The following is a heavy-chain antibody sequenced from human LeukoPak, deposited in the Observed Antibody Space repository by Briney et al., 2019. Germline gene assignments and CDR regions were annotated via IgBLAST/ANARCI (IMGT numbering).Heavy chain of an antibody. CDR2: ISYDGTNK. J-gene: IGHJ3*02. CDR1: GFTFSSYA. Sequence: GGSLRLSCAASGFTFSSYAMHWVRQAPGKGLEWVAVISYDGTNKNYADSVKGRFTISRDNSKNTLYLQMNSLRAEDTAVYYCARDSNGDYIGAFDMCGRGTKVTVSS. CDR3: ARDSNGDYIGAFDM. V-gene: IGHV3-30-3*01. D-gene: IGHD4-17*01.